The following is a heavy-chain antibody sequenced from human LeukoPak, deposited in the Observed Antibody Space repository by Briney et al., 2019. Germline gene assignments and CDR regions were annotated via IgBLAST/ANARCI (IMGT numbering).Heavy chain of an antibody. D-gene: IGHD6-6*01. CDR1: GYTFTSYG. V-gene: IGHV1-18*01. Sequence: ASVKVSYKASGYTFTSYGISWVRQAPGQGLEWMGWISAYNGNTNYAQKLQGRVTMTTDTSTSTAYMELSSLRSEDTAVYYCASTLAARPKEYYFDYWGQGTLVTVSS. CDR3: ASTLAARPKEYYFDY. J-gene: IGHJ4*02. CDR2: ISAYNGNT.